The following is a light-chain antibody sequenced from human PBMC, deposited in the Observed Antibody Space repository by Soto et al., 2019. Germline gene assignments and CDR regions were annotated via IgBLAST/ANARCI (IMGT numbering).Light chain of an antibody. J-gene: IGKJ5*01. V-gene: IGKV1-8*01. CDR3: QQYYSYPIT. CDR2: AAS. Sequence: VRVTPSHSSLSASTGDRVTIPCRASQGISSYLAWYQQKPGKAPKLLIYAASTLQSGVPSRFSGSGSGTDFTLTISCLQSEDFATYYCQQYYSYPITFGQGTRLEIK. CDR1: QGISSY.